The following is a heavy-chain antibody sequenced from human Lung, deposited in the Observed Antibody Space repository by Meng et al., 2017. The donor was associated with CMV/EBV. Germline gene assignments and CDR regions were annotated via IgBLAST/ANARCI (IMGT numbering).Heavy chain of an antibody. V-gene: IGHV3-30*04. CDR2: ISYDGSNK. Sequence: GESLKISCAASGFTFSSYAMHWVRQAPGKGLEWVAVISYDGSNKYYADSVKGRFTISRDNSKNTLYLQMNSLRAEDTAVYYCARDRKDGDYASGAFDIWGQGTMVXVSS. J-gene: IGHJ3*02. D-gene: IGHD4-17*01. CDR1: GFTFSSYA. CDR3: ARDRKDGDYASGAFDI.